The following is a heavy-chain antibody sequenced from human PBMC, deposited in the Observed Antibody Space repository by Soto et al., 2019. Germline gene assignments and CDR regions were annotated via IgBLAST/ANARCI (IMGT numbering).Heavy chain of an antibody. D-gene: IGHD2-15*01. V-gene: IGHV3-23*01. CDR3: AKDLKDIPPYYYMVV. CDR1: GFTFSTYA. J-gene: IGHJ6*03. CDR2: ISGSGGST. Sequence: EVQLLESGGGLVQPGGSLRLSCAASGFTFSTYAMIWVRQAPGKGLEWVSGISGSGGSTYYADSVRGRFTISRDNSKNTLYLEMNSLRADDTAVYYCAKDLKDIPPYYYMVVWGKGTTVTVSS.